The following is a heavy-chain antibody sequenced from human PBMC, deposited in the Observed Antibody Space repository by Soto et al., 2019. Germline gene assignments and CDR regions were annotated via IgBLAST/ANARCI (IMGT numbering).Heavy chain of an antibody. V-gene: IGHV4-31*03. CDR2: ISHIGTT. CDR1: GDSMSTDGYY. Sequence: TLSLTCTVPGDSMSTDGYYWNWILQHPGKGLEWIGSISHIGTTYYNPSLKSRLIMSVDPSQNYFSLKLTSMTAADTAVYYCARDQAYGSAFEGYYYYGMDVWGQGTTVTVSS. CDR3: ARDQAYGSAFEGYYYYGMDV. J-gene: IGHJ6*02. D-gene: IGHD3-10*01.